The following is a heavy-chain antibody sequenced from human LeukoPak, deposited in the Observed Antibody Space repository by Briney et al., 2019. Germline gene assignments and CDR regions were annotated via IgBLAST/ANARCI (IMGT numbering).Heavy chain of an antibody. CDR1: GFSFSSYA. J-gene: IGHJ4*02. Sequence: GGSLRLSCAASGFSFSSYAMSWVRQAPGKGLEWVSTITGGGGSTYYADSVKGRFIISRDNSKDTFYLQMNSLRVEDTAVYYCAKARIAATIYPKEVNFDYWGQGTLVTVSS. CDR3: AKARIAATIYPKEVNFDY. CDR2: ITGGGGST. V-gene: IGHV3-23*01. D-gene: IGHD5-12*01.